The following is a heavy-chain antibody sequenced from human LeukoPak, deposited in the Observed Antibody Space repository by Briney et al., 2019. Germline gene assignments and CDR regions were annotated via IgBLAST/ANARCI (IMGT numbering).Heavy chain of an antibody. D-gene: IGHD2/OR15-2a*01. CDR3: ARDNSSNFDY. V-gene: IGHV1-2*04. J-gene: IGHJ4*02. CDR2: INPNSGGT. CDR1: GXTFTGYY. Sequence: VKVSXKASGXTFTGYYMHWVRQAPGQGLEWMGWINPNSGGTNYAQKFQGWVTMTRDTSISTAYMELSRLRSDDTAVYYCARDNSSNFDYWGQGTLVTVSS.